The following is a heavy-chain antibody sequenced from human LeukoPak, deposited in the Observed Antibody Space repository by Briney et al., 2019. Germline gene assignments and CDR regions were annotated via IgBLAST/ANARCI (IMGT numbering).Heavy chain of an antibody. CDR1: GGSISSSSYY. CDR2: IYYSGST. Sequence: SETLSLTCTVSGGSISSSSYYWGWIRQPPGKGLEWIGSIYYSGSTYYNPSLKSRVTISVDKSKNQFSLKLNSVTAADTAVYYCARNRYYYGSGNYGVPNWFDPWGQGTLVTVSS. D-gene: IGHD3-10*01. V-gene: IGHV4-39*07. CDR3: ARNRYYYGSGNYGVPNWFDP. J-gene: IGHJ5*02.